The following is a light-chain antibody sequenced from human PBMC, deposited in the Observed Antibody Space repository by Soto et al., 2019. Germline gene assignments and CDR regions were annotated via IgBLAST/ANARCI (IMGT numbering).Light chain of an antibody. CDR2: GAS. Sequence: EIVMTQSPATLSVSPGERATLSCRASQSVSSNLAWYQQKPGQAPRLLIYGASTRATGIPARFSGSGSGTEFTLTISSLQSEDFAVYYCQLFNNWATFGQGTKVDIK. J-gene: IGKJ1*01. V-gene: IGKV3-15*01. CDR1: QSVSSN. CDR3: QLFNNWAT.